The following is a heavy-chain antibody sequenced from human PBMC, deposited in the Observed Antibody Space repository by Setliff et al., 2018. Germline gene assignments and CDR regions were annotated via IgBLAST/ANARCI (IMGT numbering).Heavy chain of an antibody. J-gene: IGHJ4*02. D-gene: IGHD3-3*01. CDR2: INHSGST. Sequence: PSETLSLTCTVSGGSISSYYWSWIRQPPGKGLEWIGEINHSGSTNYNPSLKSRVTISVDTSKNQFSLKLSSVTAADTAVYYCARTYNFWSGYFDYWGQGTLVTVSS. V-gene: IGHV4-34*01. CDR3: ARTYNFWSGYFDY. CDR1: GGSISSYY.